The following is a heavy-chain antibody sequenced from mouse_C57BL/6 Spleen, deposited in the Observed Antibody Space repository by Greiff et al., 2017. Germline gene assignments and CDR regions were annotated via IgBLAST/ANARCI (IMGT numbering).Heavy chain of an antibody. J-gene: IGHJ4*01. CDR2: IYPRSGNT. D-gene: IGHD1-1*01. CDR1: GYTFTSYG. V-gene: IGHV1-81*01. CDR3: ARRRTVVNYYAMDY. Sequence: VQLQQSGAALARPGASVTLSCKASGYTFTSYGISWVKQRTGQGLEWIGEIYPRSGNTYYNEKFKGKATLTADKSSSTAYMELRSLTSEDSAVYFCARRRTVVNYYAMDYWGQGTSVTVSS.